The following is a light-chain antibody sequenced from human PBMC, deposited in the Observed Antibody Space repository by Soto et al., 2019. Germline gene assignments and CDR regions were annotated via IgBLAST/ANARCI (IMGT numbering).Light chain of an antibody. J-gene: IGKJ1*01. CDR2: AAS. CDR3: QQIYSTPRT. CDR1: QSIGIY. Sequence: DVQMTQSPSSLSASVEDRVTITCRASQSIGIYVNWYQQQPGRVPKLLIFAASTLQSGVPSRFRGGGSGTDVTLTIDGLQPEDSATYYCQQIYSTPRTFGQGTQVEI. V-gene: IGKV1-39*01.